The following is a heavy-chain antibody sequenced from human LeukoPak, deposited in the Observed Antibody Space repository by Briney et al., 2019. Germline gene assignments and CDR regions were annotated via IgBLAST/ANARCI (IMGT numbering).Heavy chain of an antibody. D-gene: IGHD3-22*01. Sequence: SETLSLTCAVYGGSFSGYCWSWIRQPPGKGLEWIGEINHSGSTNYNPSLKSRVTISVDTSKNQFSLKLSSVTAADTAVYYCARGGGSSGYYTDYWGQGTLVTVSS. CDR3: ARGGGSSGYYTDY. J-gene: IGHJ4*02. V-gene: IGHV4-34*01. CDR2: INHSGST. CDR1: GGSFSGYC.